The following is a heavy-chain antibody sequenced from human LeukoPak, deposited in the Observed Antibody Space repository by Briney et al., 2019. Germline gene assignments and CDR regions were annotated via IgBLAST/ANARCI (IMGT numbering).Heavy chain of an antibody. D-gene: IGHD5-12*01. V-gene: IGHV4-59*01. CDR2: IYYSGST. CDR1: GGSISSYY. Sequence: SETLSLTCTVSGGSISSYYWSWIRQPPGKGLEWIGYIYYSGSTNYNPSLRSRVTISVDTSKNQFSLKLSSVTAADTAVYYCARGGSGYDHAFDYWGQGTLVTVSS. J-gene: IGHJ4*02. CDR3: ARGGSGYDHAFDY.